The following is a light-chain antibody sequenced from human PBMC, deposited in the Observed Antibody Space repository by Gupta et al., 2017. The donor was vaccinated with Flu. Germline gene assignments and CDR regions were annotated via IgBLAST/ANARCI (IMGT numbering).Light chain of an antibody. CDR1: QGRVFRDGNTY. Sequence: TLGQAASISCRSRQGRVFRDGNTYLNWFQQRPGQSPRRLIYKVSNRDSGVPDRFSGSGSGTDFTLKISRVEADDVGVYYCMQGTDWPPITFGQGTRLEIK. CDR2: KVS. J-gene: IGKJ5*01. CDR3: MQGTDWPPIT. V-gene: IGKV2-30*01.